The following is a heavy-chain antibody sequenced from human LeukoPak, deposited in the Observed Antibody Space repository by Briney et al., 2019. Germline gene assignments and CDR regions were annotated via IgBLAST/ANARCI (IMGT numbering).Heavy chain of an antibody. CDR2: IYSSGNT. D-gene: IGHD2-2*01. CDR1: GGSISNFY. Sequence: PSETLSLTCTVSGGSISNFYWNWIRQPAGEGLEWIGRIYSSGNTHYNPSLKSRVSMSVDTSKNQFSLKLSSATAADTAVYYCARDWEGYCSRTSCYGPALDIWGQGTMVTVSS. V-gene: IGHV4-4*07. CDR3: ARDWEGYCSRTSCYGPALDI. J-gene: IGHJ3*02.